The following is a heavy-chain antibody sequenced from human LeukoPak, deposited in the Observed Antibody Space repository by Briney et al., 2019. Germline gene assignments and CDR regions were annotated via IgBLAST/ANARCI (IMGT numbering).Heavy chain of an antibody. V-gene: IGHV3-9*01. Sequence: GRSLRLSCAASGFTFDDYAMHWVRQAPGKGLEWVSGISWNSGSIGYADSVKGRFTISRDNAKNSLYQQMNSLRAEDTAVYYCAREVGYYGSGSGYMDVWGKGTTVTVSS. J-gene: IGHJ6*03. CDR1: GFTFDDYA. CDR3: AREVGYYGSGSGYMDV. D-gene: IGHD3-10*01. CDR2: ISWNSGSI.